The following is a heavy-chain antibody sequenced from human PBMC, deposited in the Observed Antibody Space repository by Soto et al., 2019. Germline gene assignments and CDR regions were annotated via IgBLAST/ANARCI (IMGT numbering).Heavy chain of an antibody. CDR2: IYYTGST. J-gene: IGHJ4*02. Sequence: PSETLSLTCSVSGASLISGEHYWSWIRQPPGKGLEWIGLIYYTGSTYYNPSLKSRVTISVDTSKNQFSLKLSSVTAADTAVYYCARHTPAISISDHWGQGTLVTVSS. CDR3: ARHTPAISISDH. D-gene: IGHD2-15*01. CDR1: GASLISGEHY. V-gene: IGHV4-39*01.